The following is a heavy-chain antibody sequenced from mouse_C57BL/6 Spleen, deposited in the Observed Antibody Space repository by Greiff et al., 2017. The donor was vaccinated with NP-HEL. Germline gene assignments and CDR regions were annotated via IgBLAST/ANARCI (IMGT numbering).Heavy chain of an antibody. V-gene: IGHV1-22*01. D-gene: IGHD1-1*01. CDR1: GYTFTDYN. CDR2: INPNNGGT. Sequence: SGPELVKPGASVKMSCKASGYTFTDYNMHWVKQSHGKSLEWIGYINPNNGGTSYNQKFKGKATLTVNKSSSTAYMELRSLTSEDSAVYYCARGLLLRGYAMDYWGQGTSVTVSS. J-gene: IGHJ4*01. CDR3: ARGLLLRGYAMDY.